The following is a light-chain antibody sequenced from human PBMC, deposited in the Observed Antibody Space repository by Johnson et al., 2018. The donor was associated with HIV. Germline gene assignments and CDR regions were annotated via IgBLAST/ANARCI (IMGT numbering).Light chain of an antibody. J-gene: IGLJ1*01. CDR1: SSNIGNND. V-gene: IGLV1-51*02. CDR2: ENN. Sequence: QSVLTQPPSVSAAPGQKVTISCSGSSSNIGNNDVSWYQQLPGTAPKLLIYENNKRPSGIPDRFSGSTSGTSATLGITGLQTGDEADYYCGTWDSSLSASYVFGTGTKVAVL. CDR3: GTWDSSLSASYV.